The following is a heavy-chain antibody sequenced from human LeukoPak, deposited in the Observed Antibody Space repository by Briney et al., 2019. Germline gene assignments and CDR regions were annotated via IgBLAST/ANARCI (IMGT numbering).Heavy chain of an antibody. CDR1: YFTFTNTW. V-gene: IGHV3-30-3*01. CDR3: ARDRVAVADRYFDL. J-gene: IGHJ2*01. Sequence: PGGSLRLSCTASYFTFTNTWMNWVRQAPGKGLEWMAIISHDGSDKSYADSVKGRFSISRDDSKNTLYLQMSSLRTEDTAVYYCARDRVAVADRYFDLWGRGTLVTVSS. CDR2: ISHDGSDK. D-gene: IGHD2-15*01.